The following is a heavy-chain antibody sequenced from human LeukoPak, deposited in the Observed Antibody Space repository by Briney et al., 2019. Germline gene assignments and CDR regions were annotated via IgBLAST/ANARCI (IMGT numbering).Heavy chain of an antibody. CDR1: DGAIAGYS. Sequence: SETLSLTCTVSDGAIAGYSWSWIRQPPGKGLECIGYIYYSGDTNYNPSLQSRVTVSVDTSKNQFSLKLTSVTAADTAVYYCVRGPYGSGISNWFDPWGQGTLVIVSS. CDR2: IYYSGDT. J-gene: IGHJ5*02. V-gene: IGHV4-59*01. CDR3: VRGPYGSGISNWFDP. D-gene: IGHD3-10*01.